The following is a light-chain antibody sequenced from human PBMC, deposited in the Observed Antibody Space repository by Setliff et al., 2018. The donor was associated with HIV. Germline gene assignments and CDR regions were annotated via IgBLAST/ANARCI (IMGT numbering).Light chain of an antibody. CDR2: DVS. Sequence: QSALAQPAPVSGSPGQSITISCTGTSSDVGGYNYVSWYQQHPGKAPKLMIHDVSDRPSGVSNRFSGSKSGNTASLTISGLQAEDEADYYCLSHATSRILVFGGGTKVTVL. CDR1: SSDVGGYNY. J-gene: IGLJ3*02. V-gene: IGLV2-14*03. CDR3: LSHATSRILV.